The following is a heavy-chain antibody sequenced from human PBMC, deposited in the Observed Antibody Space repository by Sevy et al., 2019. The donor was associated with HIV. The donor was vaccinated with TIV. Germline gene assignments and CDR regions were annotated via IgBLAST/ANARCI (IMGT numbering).Heavy chain of an antibody. V-gene: IGHV3-23*01. CDR2: ISGIGGYT. J-gene: IGHJ4*02. CDR3: AGGSWSGFDY. Sequence: GGSLRLSCAASGFIFSSYVMNWVRQAPGKGLEWVSGISGIGGYTYYADSVKGRFTISRDNSNKILYLEMNTLRVEDTAVYYCAGGSWSGFDYWGQGTLVTVSS. D-gene: IGHD3-3*01. CDR1: GFIFSSYV.